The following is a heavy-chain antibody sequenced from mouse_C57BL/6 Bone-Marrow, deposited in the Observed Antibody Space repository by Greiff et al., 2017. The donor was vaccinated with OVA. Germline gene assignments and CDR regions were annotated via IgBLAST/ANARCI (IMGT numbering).Heavy chain of an antibody. CDR1: GYTFTSYG. Sequence: QVQLQQSGAELARPGASVKLSCKASGYTFTSYGISWVKQRTGQGLEWIGEIYPRSGNTYYNEKFKGKATLTADKSSRTAYMELRSLTSEDSAVYFCARSGLGRAMDYWGQGTSVTVSS. D-gene: IGHD4-1*01. J-gene: IGHJ4*01. CDR3: ARSGLGRAMDY. V-gene: IGHV1-81*01. CDR2: IYPRSGNT.